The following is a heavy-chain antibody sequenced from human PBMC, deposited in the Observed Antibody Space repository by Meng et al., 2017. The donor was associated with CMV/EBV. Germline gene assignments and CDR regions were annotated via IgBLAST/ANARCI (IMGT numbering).Heavy chain of an antibody. J-gene: IGHJ3*02. CDR1: GFTFSSYS. Sequence: GGSLRLSCAASGFTFSSYSMNWVRQAPGKGLEWVSSISSSSSYIYYADSVKGRFTISRDNSKNTLYLQMNSLRAEDTAVYYCAKDEYSSSSDAFDIWGQGTMVTVSS. V-gene: IGHV3-21*01. CDR2: ISSSSSYI. D-gene: IGHD6-6*01. CDR3: AKDEYSSSSDAFDI.